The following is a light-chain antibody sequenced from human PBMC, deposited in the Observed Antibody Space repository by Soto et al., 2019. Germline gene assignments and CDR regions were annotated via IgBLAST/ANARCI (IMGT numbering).Light chain of an antibody. CDR1: SSNIGAGYD. J-gene: IGLJ1*01. CDR2: GNS. Sequence: QSVLTQPPSVSGAPGQRVTISCTGSSSNIGAGYDVHWYQQLPGTAPKLLIYGNSNRPSGVPDRFSGSKSGTSASLAITGLQAEDEADYYCQSYDISLSGWVFGTGTKLTVL. V-gene: IGLV1-40*01. CDR3: QSYDISLSGWV.